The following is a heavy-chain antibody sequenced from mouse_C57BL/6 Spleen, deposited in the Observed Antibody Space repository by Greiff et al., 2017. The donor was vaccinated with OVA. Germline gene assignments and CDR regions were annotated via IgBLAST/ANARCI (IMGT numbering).Heavy chain of an antibody. D-gene: IGHD3-1*01. CDR2: INYDGSST. V-gene: IGHV5-16*01. Sequence: DVKLVESEGGLVQPGSSMKLSCTASVFTFSDYYMAWVRQVPEKGLEWVANINYDGSSTYYLDSLKSRFIISRDNAKNILYLQMSSLKSEDTATYYCARDRGSLDYWGQGTTLTVSS. J-gene: IGHJ2*01. CDR1: VFTFSDYY. CDR3: ARDRGSLDY.